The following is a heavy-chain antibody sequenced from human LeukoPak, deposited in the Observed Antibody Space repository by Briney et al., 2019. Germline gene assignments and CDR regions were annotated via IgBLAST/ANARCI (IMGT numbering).Heavy chain of an antibody. D-gene: IGHD5-12*01. CDR3: AREDIVATNGVGPFDY. CDR1: GFTFSSYS. CDR2: ISSGGNTI. J-gene: IGHJ4*02. V-gene: IGHV3-48*01. Sequence: PGGSLRLSCAASGFTFSSYSMNWVRQAPGKGLEWVSYISSGGNTIYYADSVKGRFTISRDNSKNTLYLQMNSLRAEDTAVYYCAREDIVATNGVGPFDYWGQGTLVTVSS.